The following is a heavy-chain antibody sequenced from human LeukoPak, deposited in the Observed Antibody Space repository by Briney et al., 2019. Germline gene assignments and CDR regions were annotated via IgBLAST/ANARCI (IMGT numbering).Heavy chain of an antibody. Sequence: GASVKVSCKASGGTFSSYAISWVRQAPGQGLEWMGGIIPIFGTANYAQKFQGRVTITADESTSTAYMELSRLRSDDTAVYYCARDRRGYSSGWYPNYWGQGTLVTVSS. CDR1: GGTFSSYA. D-gene: IGHD6-19*01. CDR2: IIPIFGTA. V-gene: IGHV1-69*13. J-gene: IGHJ4*02. CDR3: ARDRRGYSSGWYPNY.